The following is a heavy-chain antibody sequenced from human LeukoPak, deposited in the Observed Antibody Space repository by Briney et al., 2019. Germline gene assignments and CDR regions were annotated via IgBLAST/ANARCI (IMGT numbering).Heavy chain of an antibody. CDR3: AKPYVEMATIPAFDY. CDR2: ISFDGSNK. D-gene: IGHD5-24*01. CDR1: GFTFSSYA. Sequence: PGGSLRLSCAASGFTFSSYAMHWVRQAPGNGLEWVAVISFDGSNKYYADSVKGRFTISRDDSKNTLYLQMNSLRPEDTAVYYCAKPYVEMATIPAFDYWGQGTLVTVSS. J-gene: IGHJ4*02. V-gene: IGHV3-30*18.